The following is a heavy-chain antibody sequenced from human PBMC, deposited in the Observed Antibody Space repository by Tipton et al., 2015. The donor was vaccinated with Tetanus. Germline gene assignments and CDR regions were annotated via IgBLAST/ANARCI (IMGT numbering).Heavy chain of an antibody. J-gene: IGHJ4*02. V-gene: IGHV3-7*03. CDR2: IKLDGSET. CDR3: ARGRERCRGTNCHRATDY. D-gene: IGHD2-2*01. CDR1: GFTFSAYW. Sequence: SLRLSCAASGFTFSAYWMSWVRQAPGKGLDWVANIKLDGSETYYVDSVKGRFTISRDNSKNTLSLQMISLRAEDTAIYYCARGRERCRGTNCHRATDYWGQGTLVTVSS.